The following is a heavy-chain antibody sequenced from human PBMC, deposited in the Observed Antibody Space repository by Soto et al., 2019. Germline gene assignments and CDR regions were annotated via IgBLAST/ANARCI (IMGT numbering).Heavy chain of an antibody. J-gene: IGHJ6*02. Sequence: QLQESGPGRVKPSQTLSLTCGVSGGSIDRSGYYWTWIRQHPVKGLEWIGNIYYSGTTNYNPSLRRRGNISMDTSVNQFQLKLTSVTAADTAAYFCARALSGGPTYYYGLDVWGQGTTVIVSS. CDR2: IYYSGTT. V-gene: IGHV4-31*11. CDR3: ARALSGGPTYYYGLDV. D-gene: IGHD6-19*01. CDR1: GGSIDRSGYY.